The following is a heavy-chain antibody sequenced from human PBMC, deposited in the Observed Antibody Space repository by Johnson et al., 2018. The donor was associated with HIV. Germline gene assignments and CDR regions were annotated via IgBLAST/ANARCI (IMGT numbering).Heavy chain of an antibody. V-gene: IGHV3-11*04. CDR2: ISSSGSTI. D-gene: IGHD4-17*01. J-gene: IGHJ3*02. CDR3: ARDSTPWGGDYVDYAFDI. CDR1: GFSFSDYY. Sequence: QVQLMESGGGLVQPGGSLRLSCAASGFSFSDYYMIWIRQAPGKGLESVSYISSSGSTIYYADSVKARFTISRDNAKKSLYLQMNSLRAEDTAVYYCARDSTPWGGDYVDYAFDIWGQVTMVTVSS.